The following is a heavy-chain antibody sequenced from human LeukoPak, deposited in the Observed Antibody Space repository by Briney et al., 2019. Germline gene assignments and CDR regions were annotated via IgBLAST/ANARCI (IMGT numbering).Heavy chain of an antibody. D-gene: IGHD3-22*01. CDR2: INHSGST. CDR3: ARVCYYDSSGYYYGPGYYFDY. J-gene: IGHJ4*02. V-gene: IGHV4-34*01. CDR1: GGSFSGYY. Sequence: SETLSLPCAVYGGSFSGYYWSWIRQPPGKGLEWIGEINHSGSTNYNPSLKSRVTISVDTSKNQFSLKLSSVTAADTAVYYCARVCYYDSSGYYYGPGYYFDYWGQGTLVTVSS.